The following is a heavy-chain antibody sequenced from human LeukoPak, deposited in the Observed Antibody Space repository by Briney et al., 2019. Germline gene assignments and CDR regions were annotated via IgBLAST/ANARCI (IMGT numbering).Heavy chain of an antibody. D-gene: IGHD3-22*01. J-gene: IGHJ4*02. CDR3: AKDASDYYDSSGYFFGY. V-gene: IGHV3-48*04. CDR2: ISSSSVTT. CDR1: GFTFSGFG. Sequence: GGSLRLSCAASGFTFSGFGMNWVRQAPGKGLEWVSYISSSSVTTYYADSVRGRFTISRDNAKNSLYLQMNSLRAEDTALYYCAKDASDYYDSSGYFFGYWGQGTLVTVSS.